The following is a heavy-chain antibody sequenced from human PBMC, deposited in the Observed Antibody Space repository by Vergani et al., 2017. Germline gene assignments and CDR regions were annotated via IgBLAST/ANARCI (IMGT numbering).Heavy chain of an antibody. CDR1: GFTVSSNY. D-gene: IGHD6-13*01. CDR2: ISYDGSNK. CDR3: AKAQQQLRYGMDV. Sequence: VQLVESGGGLVQPGGSLRLSCAASGFTVSSNYMSWVRQAPGKGLEWVAVISYDGSNKYYADSVKGRFTISRDNSKNTLYLQMNSLRAEDTAVYYCAKAQQQLRYGMDVWGQGTTVTVAS. V-gene: IGHV3-30*18. J-gene: IGHJ6*02.